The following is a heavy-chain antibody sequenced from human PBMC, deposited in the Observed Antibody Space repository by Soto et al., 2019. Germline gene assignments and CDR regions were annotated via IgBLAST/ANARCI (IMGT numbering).Heavy chain of an antibody. CDR3: AYKIGLNNWFEP. D-gene: IGHD3-16*01. V-gene: IGHV2-5*02. CDR2: IYWDDDE. CDR1: EVSLSTSGWG. Sequence: SGPTLVNPTQTLTLTCTFSEVSLSTSGWGVGWIRQPPGTALEWLALIYWDDDERYTPSLRTRLTITKDTSKNQVVLKMTNMDPVDTATYYCAYKIGLNNWFEPWGQRTIVT. J-gene: IGHJ5*02.